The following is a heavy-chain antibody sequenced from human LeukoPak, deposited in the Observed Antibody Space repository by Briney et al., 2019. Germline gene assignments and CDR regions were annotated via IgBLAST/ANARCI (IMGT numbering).Heavy chain of an antibody. J-gene: IGHJ4*02. CDR2: ISGTGGSA. D-gene: IGHD6-19*01. CDR3: AKDLYSSGWPYYFDY. V-gene: IGHV3-23*01. CDR1: GFTFSNYA. Sequence: GGSLRLSCSASGFTFSNYAMSWVRQAPGKGLEWVSTISGTGGSAKYADSVKGRFIFSRDNSKNTLYLQMNSLRAEDTAVYYCAKDLYSSGWPYYFDYWGQGTLVTVSS.